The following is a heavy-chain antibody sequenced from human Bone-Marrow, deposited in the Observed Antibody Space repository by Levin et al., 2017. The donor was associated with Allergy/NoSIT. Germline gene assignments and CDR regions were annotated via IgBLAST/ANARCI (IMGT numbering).Heavy chain of an antibody. CDR1: GGSFSGYY. CDR2: INHSGST. CDR3: ARGPDVDTAMAGARKEGVVY. V-gene: IGHV4-34*01. Sequence: PGGSLRLSCAVYGGSFSGYYWSWIRQPPGKGLEWIGEINHSGSTNYNPSLKSRVTISVDTSKNQFSLKLSSVTAADTAVYYCARGPDVDTAMAGARKEGVVYWGQGTLVTVSS. D-gene: IGHD5-18*01. J-gene: IGHJ4*02.